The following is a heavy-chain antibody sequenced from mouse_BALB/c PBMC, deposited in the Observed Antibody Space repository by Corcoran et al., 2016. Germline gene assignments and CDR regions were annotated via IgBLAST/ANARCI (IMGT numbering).Heavy chain of an antibody. Sequence: QIQLVQSGPELKKPGETVKISCKASGYTFTNYGMNWLKQAPGKGLKWMGWINTYTGEPTYADDFKGRFAFSLETSASTAYLQINNLKNEDTATYFCARDPYAMEYCRQGTSVTVSS. CDR1: GYTFTNYG. J-gene: IGHJ4*01. V-gene: IGHV9-3-1*01. CDR3: ARDPYAMEY. CDR2: INTYTGEP.